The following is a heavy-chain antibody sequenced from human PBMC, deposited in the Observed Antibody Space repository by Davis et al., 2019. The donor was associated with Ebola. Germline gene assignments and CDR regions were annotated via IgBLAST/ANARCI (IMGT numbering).Heavy chain of an antibody. V-gene: IGHV4-59*12. CDR3: ARGGTWFSSDNPRIS. D-gene: IGHD6-25*01. CDR2: IYYNGNT. CDR1: GGSITGSY. Sequence: SETLSLTCTVSGGSITGSYWNCIRPPPGKTLEWIGYIYYNGNTPFNTSLESRVTMSVDTSQSQFFMKLSSVTAADTAVYYCARGGTWFSSDNPRISWGQGTLVTVSS. J-gene: IGHJ5*02.